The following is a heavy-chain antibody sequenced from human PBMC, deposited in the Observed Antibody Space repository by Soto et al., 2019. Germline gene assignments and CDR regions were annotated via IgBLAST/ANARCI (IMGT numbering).Heavy chain of an antibody. Sequence: PSETLSLTCAVSGGSISSGGHSWSWIRQPPGKGLEWIGYISHSGSTYYNPSLKSRVTISVDRSKNQFSLKLSSVTAADTAVYYCARGGLLPDYWGQGTLVTVSS. D-gene: IGHD6-19*01. J-gene: IGHJ4*02. CDR3: ARGGLLPDY. CDR1: GGSISSGGHS. V-gene: IGHV4-30-2*01. CDR2: ISHSGST.